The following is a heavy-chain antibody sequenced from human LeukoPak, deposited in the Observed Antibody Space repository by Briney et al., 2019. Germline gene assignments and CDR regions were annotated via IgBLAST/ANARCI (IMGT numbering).Heavy chain of an antibody. CDR1: GFTFSNYY. Sequence: GRSLRLSCAASGFTFSNYYMHWVRQAPGKGLEWVAVVHHDGSERYYADSVKGRFTISRDNSKNALYMQMDSLRVEDTTVYYCATGSGYYYDHWGQGTLVTVSS. J-gene: IGHJ4*02. CDR3: ATGSGYYYDH. V-gene: IGHV3-30*12. CDR2: VHHDGSER. D-gene: IGHD3-22*01.